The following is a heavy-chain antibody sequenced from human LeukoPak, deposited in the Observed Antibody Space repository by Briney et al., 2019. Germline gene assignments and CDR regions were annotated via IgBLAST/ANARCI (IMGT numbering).Heavy chain of an antibody. CDR1: AFIFSGHW. CDR2: IKEDGSER. D-gene: IGHD2-8*01. Sequence: GGSLRLSCEGSAFIFSGHWMNWVRQTPGKGLEWVASIKEDGSERQYVDSVKGRFSISRDNTKGSLFLQLNSLRAEDTAVYYCARNSFAELMLLGSAYGMDVWGQGTTVIVSS. CDR3: ARNSFAELMLLGSAYGMDV. V-gene: IGHV3-7*03. J-gene: IGHJ6*02.